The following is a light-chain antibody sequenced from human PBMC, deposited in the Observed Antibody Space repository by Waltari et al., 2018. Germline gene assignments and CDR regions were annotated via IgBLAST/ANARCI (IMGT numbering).Light chain of an antibody. CDR1: QSISSY. V-gene: IGKV1-39*01. Sequence: DIQMTQSPSSLSASVGDRVTITCRASQSISSYLNWYQQKPGKAPKLLIYAASSLPSGVPSRFSGSGSGRSFSLSLISLHPEDFATYYCQQISSHTPTFGHGTKV. CDR3: QQISSHTPT. CDR2: AAS. J-gene: IGKJ1*01.